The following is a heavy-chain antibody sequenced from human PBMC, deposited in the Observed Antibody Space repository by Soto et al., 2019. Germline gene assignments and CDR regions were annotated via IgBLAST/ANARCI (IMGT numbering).Heavy chain of an antibody. CDR2: IYYSGST. CDR3: ARDTPAVYCGSTSCYMGRGVNGFDP. D-gene: IGHD2-2*02. CDR1: GGSISSYY. V-gene: IGHV4-59*01. Sequence: SETLSLTCTVSGGSISSYYWSWIRQPPGKGLEWIGYIYYSGSTNYNPSLKSRVTISVDTSKNQFSLKLSSVTAADTVVYYCARDTPAVYCGSTSCYMGRGVNGFDPWGQGTLVTVSS. J-gene: IGHJ5*02.